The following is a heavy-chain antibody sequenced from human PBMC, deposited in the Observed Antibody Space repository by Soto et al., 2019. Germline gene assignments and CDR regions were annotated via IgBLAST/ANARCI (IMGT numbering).Heavy chain of an antibody. CDR2: MNPNSGNT. J-gene: IGHJ4*02. CDR1: GYTFTSYD. Sequence: ASVKVSCKASGYTFTSYDINWVRQATGQGLEWMGWMNPNSGNTGYAQKFQGRVTMTRNTSISTAYMELSSLRSEDTAVYYCARGIIRLGYCSGGSCYPYFDYWGQGTLVTVSS. V-gene: IGHV1-8*01. CDR3: ARGIIRLGYCSGGSCYPYFDY. D-gene: IGHD2-15*01.